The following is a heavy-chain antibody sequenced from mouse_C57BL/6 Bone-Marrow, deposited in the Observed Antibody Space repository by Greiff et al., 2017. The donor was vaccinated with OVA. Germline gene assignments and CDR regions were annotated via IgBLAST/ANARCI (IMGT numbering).Heavy chain of an antibody. J-gene: IGHJ2*01. CDR2: ILPGSGST. Sequence: VQLQQSGAELMKPGASVKLSCKATGYTFTGYWIEWVKQRPGHGLEWIGEILPGSGSTNYNEKFKGKATFTADTSSNTAYMQLSSLTTEDSAIYYGARCGGYYYGSSSFDYWGQGTTLTVSS. CDR1: GYTFTGYW. V-gene: IGHV1-9*01. CDR3: ARCGGYYYGSSSFDY. D-gene: IGHD1-1*01.